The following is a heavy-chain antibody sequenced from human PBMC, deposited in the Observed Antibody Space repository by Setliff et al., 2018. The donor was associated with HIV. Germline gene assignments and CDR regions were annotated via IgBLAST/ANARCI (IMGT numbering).Heavy chain of an antibody. CDR3: ARGVRVTVVQRGSSFDY. V-gene: IGHV1-69*13. D-gene: IGHD2-21*02. J-gene: IGHJ4*02. Sequence: SVKVSCKSSGGIFSTSSINWVRQAPGQGLEWMGGFNPIFTTPDYAQKFQDRVTMTADESTRTAYMELRGLTSEDTAVYFCARGVRVTVVQRGSSFDYWGQGTLVTVSS. CDR1: GGIFSTSS. CDR2: FNPIFTTP.